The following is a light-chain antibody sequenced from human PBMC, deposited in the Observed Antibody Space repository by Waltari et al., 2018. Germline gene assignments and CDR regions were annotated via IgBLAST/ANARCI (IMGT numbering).Light chain of an antibody. V-gene: IGLV2-14*03. CDR1: ASNIGNPNF. Sequence: QSALTQPASVSASPGPSITLSCTGTASNIGNPNFVSWYRQHPGQAPQLVIYDVSRRPSDISPRFSGSKSGTTASLTIFGLQPEDEADYYCNSYTTKGTLVVFGGGTKLTVL. J-gene: IGLJ3*02. CDR3: NSYTTKGTLVV. CDR2: DVS.